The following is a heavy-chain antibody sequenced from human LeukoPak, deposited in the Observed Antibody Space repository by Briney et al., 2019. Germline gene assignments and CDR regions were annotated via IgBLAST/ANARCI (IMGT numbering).Heavy chain of an antibody. CDR3: AKDAAKVRGVVDY. Sequence: GGSLRLSCGGSGFSFSNYGMHWVRQAPGKGLEWVAVTSHDGSNEFYGDSVKGRFTISRDNSKNTLYLQLNSLRAEDTAVYYCAKDAAKVRGVVDYWGQGTLVTVSS. D-gene: IGHD3-10*01. CDR2: TSHDGSNE. CDR1: GFSFSNYG. V-gene: IGHV3-30*18. J-gene: IGHJ4*02.